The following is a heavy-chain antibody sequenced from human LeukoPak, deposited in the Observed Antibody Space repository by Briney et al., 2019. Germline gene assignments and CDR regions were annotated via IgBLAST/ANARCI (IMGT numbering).Heavy chain of an antibody. J-gene: IGHJ4*02. CDR1: GFTFSSYA. CDR2: ISGGGGSK. Sequence: GGSLRLSCAASGFTFSSYAMSWVRQAPGKGVEWVSTISGGGGSKYYADAVRGFFTISRDYSKNTLYLKMSRMGAEDTVVYCCAKGAAPFDYWGQGTLVTVSS. D-gene: IGHD3-16*01. V-gene: IGHV3-23*01. CDR3: AKGAAPFDY.